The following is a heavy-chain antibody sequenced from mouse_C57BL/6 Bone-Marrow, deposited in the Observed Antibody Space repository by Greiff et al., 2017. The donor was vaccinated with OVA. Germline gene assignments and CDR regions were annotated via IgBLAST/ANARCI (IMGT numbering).Heavy chain of an antibody. CDR1: GYTFTDYE. V-gene: IGHV1-15*01. CDR3: TIYGNDHVDYFDY. Sequence: QVQLQQSGAELVRPGASVTLSCKASGYTFTDYEMHWVKQTPVHGLEWIGAIDPETGGTAYNQKFKGKAILTADKSSSTAYMELRSLTSEDSAVYYCTIYGNDHVDYFDYWGQGTTLTVSS. D-gene: IGHD2-2*01. J-gene: IGHJ2*01. CDR2: IDPETGGT.